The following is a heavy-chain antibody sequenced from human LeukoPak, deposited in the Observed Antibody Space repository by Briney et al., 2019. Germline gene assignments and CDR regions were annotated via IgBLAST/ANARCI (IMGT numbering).Heavy chain of an antibody. CDR1: GFTFSDYS. CDR2: ISSISSYI. V-gene: IGHV3-21*04. Sequence: GGSLRLSCAASGFTFSDYSMNWVRQAPGQGLEWVSSISSISSYIYYADSVKGRFTISRDNAKNSLYLQMNSLRAEDTAVYYCARRYSNYENWGQGTLVTVSS. J-gene: IGHJ4*02. CDR3: ARRYSNYEN. D-gene: IGHD4-11*01.